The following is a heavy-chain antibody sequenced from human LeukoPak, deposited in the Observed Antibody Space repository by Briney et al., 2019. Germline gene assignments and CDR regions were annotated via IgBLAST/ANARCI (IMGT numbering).Heavy chain of an antibody. J-gene: IGHJ4*02. D-gene: IGHD3-22*01. Sequence: ASVKVSCKAHGNTFTGYHIHWVRQAPGQGLEWMGWINPNSGGTNYAEKFQGRVTMTRDTSISTVYMELTRLRSDDTAVYYCARGSLIVVGDFDYWGQGTLVTVSS. CDR2: INPNSGGT. V-gene: IGHV1-2*02. CDR1: GNTFTGYH. CDR3: ARGSLIVVGDFDY.